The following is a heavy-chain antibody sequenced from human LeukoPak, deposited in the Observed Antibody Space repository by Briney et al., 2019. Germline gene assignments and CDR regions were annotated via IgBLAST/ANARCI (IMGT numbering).Heavy chain of an antibody. CDR3: ARVGRYYYGMDV. D-gene: IGHD1-26*01. CDR1: GGSISSYY. J-gene: IGHJ6*02. Sequence: SETLSLTCTVSGGSISSYYWSWIRQPPGKGLEWIGYIYYSGSTNYNPSLKSRVTISVDTSKNQFSLKLSSVTAADTAVYYCARVGRYYYGMDVWGQGTTVTVSS. CDR2: IYYSGST. V-gene: IGHV4-59*01.